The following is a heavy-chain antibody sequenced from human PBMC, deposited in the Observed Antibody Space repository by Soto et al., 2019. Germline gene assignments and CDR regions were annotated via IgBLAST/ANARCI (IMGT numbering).Heavy chain of an antibody. V-gene: IGHV4-31*03. D-gene: IGHD4-4*01. CDR2: IYYSGST. Sequence: SETLSLTCTVSGGSIISCGYYWSWIRQHPGKGLEWIGYIYYSGSTYYNPSLKSRVTISVDTSKNQFSLKLSSVTAADTAVYYCARVVTTAQNWYDPWGQGTLVTVSS. CDR1: GGSIISCGYY. J-gene: IGHJ5*02. CDR3: ARVVTTAQNWYDP.